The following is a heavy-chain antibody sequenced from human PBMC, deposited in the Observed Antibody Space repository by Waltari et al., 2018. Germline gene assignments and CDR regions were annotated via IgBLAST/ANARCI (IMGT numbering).Heavy chain of an antibody. CDR3: ATLGPKWEPLSYYFDY. Sequence: QVQLVQSGAEVKKPGASMKVSCKVSGYTLTELSMHWVRQAPGKGLEWMGGFEPEDGETNYAQKFQGRVTMTEDTSTDTAYMELSSLRSEDTAVYYCATLGPKWEPLSYYFDYWGQGTLVTVSS. CDR2: FEPEDGET. J-gene: IGHJ4*02. CDR1: GYTLTELS. V-gene: IGHV1-24*01. D-gene: IGHD1-26*01.